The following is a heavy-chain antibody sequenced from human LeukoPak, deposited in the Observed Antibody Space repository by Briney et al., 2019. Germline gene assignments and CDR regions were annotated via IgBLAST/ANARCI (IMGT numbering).Heavy chain of an antibody. J-gene: IGHJ4*02. Sequence: GGSLRLSCAASGFTFSSYAMHWVRQAPGKGLEWVAVIPYDGSNKYYADSVKGRFTISRDNSKNTLYLQMNSLRAEDTAVYYCARALVVVAATPDYWGQGTLVTVSS. CDR1: GFTFSSYA. CDR2: IPYDGSNK. D-gene: IGHD2-15*01. CDR3: ARALVVVAATPDY. V-gene: IGHV3-30-3*01.